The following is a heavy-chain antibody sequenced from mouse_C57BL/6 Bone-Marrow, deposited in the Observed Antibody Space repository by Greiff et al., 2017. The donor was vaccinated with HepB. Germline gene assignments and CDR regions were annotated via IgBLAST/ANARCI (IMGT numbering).Heavy chain of an antibody. D-gene: IGHD1-1*01. V-gene: IGHV1-53*01. CDR1: GYTFTSYW. Sequence: QVQLQQSGTELVKPGASVKLSCKASGYTFTSYWMHWVKQRPGQGLEWIGNINPSNGGTNYNEKFKSKATLTVDKSSSTAYMQLSSLTSEDSAVYYCARLHYYGTWFAYWGQGTLVTVSA. CDR2: INPSNGGT. CDR3: ARLHYYGTWFAY. J-gene: IGHJ3*01.